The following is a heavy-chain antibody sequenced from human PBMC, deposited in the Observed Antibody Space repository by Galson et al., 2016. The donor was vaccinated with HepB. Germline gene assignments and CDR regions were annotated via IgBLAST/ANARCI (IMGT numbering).Heavy chain of an antibody. CDR1: GFSFTTYY. CDR3: VRAWSGSSPDY. Sequence: SLRLSCAASGFSFTTYYMDWVRQAPGKRLEYVSGISNNGGAKYHADSVKGRFTISRDNSKNTVDLHMSSRRPEDTAVYYCVRAWSGSSPDYWGQGTQVTVSS. J-gene: IGHJ4*02. V-gene: IGHV3-64D*09. D-gene: IGHD1-26*01. CDR2: ISNNGGAK.